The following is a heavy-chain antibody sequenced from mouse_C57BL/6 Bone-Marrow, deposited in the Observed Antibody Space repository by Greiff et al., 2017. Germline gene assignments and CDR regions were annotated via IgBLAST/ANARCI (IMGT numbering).Heavy chain of an antibody. CDR3: ASLYGNYAWFAY. V-gene: IGHV1-19*01. CDR2: INPYNGGT. D-gene: IGHD2-1*01. Sequence: EVQLQQSGPVLVKPGASVKMSCKASGYTFTDYYMNWVKQSHGKSLEWIGVINPYNGGTSYNQKFKGKATLTVDKSSSTAYMELNSLTSEDSAVYYCASLYGNYAWFAYWGQGTLVTVSA. J-gene: IGHJ3*01. CDR1: GYTFTDYY.